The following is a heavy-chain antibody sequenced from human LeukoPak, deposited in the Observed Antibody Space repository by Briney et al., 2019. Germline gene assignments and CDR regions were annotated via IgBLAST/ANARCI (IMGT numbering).Heavy chain of an antibody. V-gene: IGHV1-2*02. J-gene: IGHJ4*02. Sequence: GASVKVSCKASGYTFTGYYMHWVRQAPGQGLEWMGWINPNSGGTNYAQKFQGRVTMIRDTSISTAYMELSRLRSDDTAVYYCARDTFFGVVNFDYGGQGTLVTVSS. CDR1: GYTFTGYY. CDR2: INPNSGGT. D-gene: IGHD3-3*01. CDR3: ARDTFFGVVNFDY.